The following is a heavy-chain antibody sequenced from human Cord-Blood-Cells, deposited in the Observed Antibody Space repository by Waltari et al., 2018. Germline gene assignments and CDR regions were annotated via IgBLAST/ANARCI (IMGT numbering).Heavy chain of an antibody. J-gene: IGHJ4*02. D-gene: IGHD6-19*01. V-gene: IGHV4-4*07. CDR2: IYTSGST. Sequence: QVQLQESGPGLVKPSETLSLTCTVSGGSISSYYWRWLRQPAGKGLEWFGRIYTSGSTNYNPSLKSRVTMSVDTSKNQFSLKLSSVTAADTAVYYCARDPNSSGWYYFDYWGQGTLVTVSS. CDR1: GGSISSYY. CDR3: ARDPNSSGWYYFDY.